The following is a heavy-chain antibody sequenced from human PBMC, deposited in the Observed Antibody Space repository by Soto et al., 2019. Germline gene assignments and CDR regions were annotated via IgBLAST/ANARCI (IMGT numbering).Heavy chain of an antibody. V-gene: IGHV3-74*01. J-gene: IGHJ6*02. CDR2: INGDGSTT. CDR3: ARGLRNYYGVDV. CDR1: GFTFSTYW. Sequence: EVQLEESGGGLLQPGGCLRLSCTASGFTFSTYWMHWVRQAPGKGLVWVSRINGDGSTTAYADSVRGRFTISRDNAKNTLYLQVNSLRDEDTAVYYCARGLRNYYGVDVWGQGTTVTVSS.